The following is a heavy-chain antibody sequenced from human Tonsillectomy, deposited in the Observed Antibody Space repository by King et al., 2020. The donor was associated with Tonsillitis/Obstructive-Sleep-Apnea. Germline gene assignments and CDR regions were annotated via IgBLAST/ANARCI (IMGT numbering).Heavy chain of an antibody. Sequence: QLQESGPGLVKPSETLSLTCTVSGGSISSYYWSWIRQPPGKGLEWIGYIYYTGSTNYNPPLRSRVTISLDTSKNQFSLKLSSVTAADTAVYYCARQGYCSSATCFNYFDPWGQGTLVTVSS. CDR3: ARQGYCSSATCFNYFDP. V-gene: IGHV4-59*01. J-gene: IGHJ5*02. D-gene: IGHD2-2*01. CDR1: GGSISSYY. CDR2: IYYTGST.